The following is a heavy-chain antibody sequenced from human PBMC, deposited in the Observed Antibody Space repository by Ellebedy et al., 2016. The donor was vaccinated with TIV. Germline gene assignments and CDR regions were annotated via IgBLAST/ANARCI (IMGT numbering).Heavy chain of an antibody. D-gene: IGHD3-10*01. CDR1: GGSISSGGYY. CDR3: ASGPMVRGDHFDY. CDR2: IYYSGST. Sequence: SETLSLXXTVSGGSISSGGYYWSWIRQHPGKGLEWIGYIYYSGSTYYNPSLKSRVTISVDTSKNQFSLKLSSVTAADTAVYYCASGPMVRGDHFDYWGQGTLVTVSS. J-gene: IGHJ4*02. V-gene: IGHV4-31*03.